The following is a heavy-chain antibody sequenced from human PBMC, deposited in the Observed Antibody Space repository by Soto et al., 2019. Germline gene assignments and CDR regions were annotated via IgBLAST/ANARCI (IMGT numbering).Heavy chain of an antibody. CDR1: GFTFSSYA. J-gene: IGHJ4*02. D-gene: IGHD4-17*01. Sequence: PGGSLRLSCAASGFTFSSYAMSWVRQAPGKGLEWVAVTSYDGINKVYADSVKGRFTTSRDNSKNTLYLQMDSLRVEDTAVYYCAKASTKVTSYDFDYWGQGTLVTVSS. CDR2: TSYDGINK. CDR3: AKASTKVTSYDFDY. V-gene: IGHV3-30*18.